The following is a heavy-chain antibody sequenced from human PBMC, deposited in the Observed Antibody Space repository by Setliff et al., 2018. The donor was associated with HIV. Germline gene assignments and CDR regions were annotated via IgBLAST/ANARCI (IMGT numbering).Heavy chain of an antibody. Sequence: PGGSLRLSCAASGVTLSSYSLNWVRQSPGKGLEWVSSISSNTNHIYYADSVKGRFTASRDNAKSSLYLQMNSLRAEDTAVYYCARVLLRTNAVYGVVSNQFDPWGQGTLVTVSS. CDR3: ARVLLRTNAVYGVVSNQFDP. D-gene: IGHD2-8*01. V-gene: IGHV3-21*04. J-gene: IGHJ5*02. CDR2: ISSNTNHI. CDR1: GVTLSSYS.